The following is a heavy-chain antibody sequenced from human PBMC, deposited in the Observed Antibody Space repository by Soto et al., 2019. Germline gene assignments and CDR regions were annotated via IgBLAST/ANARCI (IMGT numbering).Heavy chain of an antibody. CDR3: AREPPAWNDEGAFDI. CDR1: GGSISSYY. CDR2: IYTSGST. V-gene: IGHV4-4*07. J-gene: IGHJ3*02. Sequence: QVQLQESGPGLVKPSETLSLTCTVSGGSISSYYWSWIRQPAGKGLEWIGRIYTSGSTNYNPSLKSRVTMAVDTSKNPFSLKLSSVTAADTAVYYCAREPPAWNDEGAFDIWGQGTMVTVSS. D-gene: IGHD1-1*01.